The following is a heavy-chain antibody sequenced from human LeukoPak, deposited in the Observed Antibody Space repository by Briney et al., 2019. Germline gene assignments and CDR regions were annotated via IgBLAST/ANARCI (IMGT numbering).Heavy chain of an antibody. CDR2: ISSSSSYI. D-gene: IGHD6-19*01. CDR3: AAVAGTGDDY. CDR1: GFTFSSYS. Sequence: GGSLRLSCAASGFTFSSYSMNWVRQAPGKGLEWASSISSSSSYIYYADSVKGRFTISRDNAKNSLYLQMTSLRAEDTAVYYVAAVAGTGDDYWGQGTLVTVSS. V-gene: IGHV3-21*01. J-gene: IGHJ4*02.